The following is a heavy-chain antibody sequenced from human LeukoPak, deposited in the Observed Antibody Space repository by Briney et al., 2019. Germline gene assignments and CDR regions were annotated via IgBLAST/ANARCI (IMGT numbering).Heavy chain of an antibody. J-gene: IGHJ4*02. CDR1: GFTFSTYL. D-gene: IGHD6-13*01. CDR3: AKTPIAAAGENFDY. Sequence: GGSLTLSCAASGFTFSTYLVNWVRQAPGKGLQWVSTISGSGGSTYYADSVKGRFTISRDNSKNTLYLQMNSLRAEDTAVYYCAKTPIAAAGENFDYWGQGTLVTVSS. CDR2: ISGSGGST. V-gene: IGHV3-23*01.